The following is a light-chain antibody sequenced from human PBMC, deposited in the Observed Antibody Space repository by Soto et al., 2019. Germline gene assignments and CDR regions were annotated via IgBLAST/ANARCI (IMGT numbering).Light chain of an antibody. V-gene: IGLV1-44*01. CDR3: AAWEDSLNGWV. CDR1: SSNIGSNT. Sequence: QSVLTQPPSASGTPGQRVTISCSESSSNIGSNTVNWYQQLPGTAPKLLIYSNNQRPSGVPDRFSGSKSGTSASLAISGRQSEDEADYYCAAWEDSLNGWVFGGGTKLTVL. CDR2: SNN. J-gene: IGLJ3*02.